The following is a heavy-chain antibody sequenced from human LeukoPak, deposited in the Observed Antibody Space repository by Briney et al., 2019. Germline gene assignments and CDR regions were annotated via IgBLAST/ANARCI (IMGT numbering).Heavy chain of an antibody. CDR3: ARDGYRLSGYFYYMDV. J-gene: IGHJ6*03. D-gene: IGHD2-2*03. Sequence: ASVKVSCKASGYTFSSFGITWVRQAPGQGLEWMGWINAHNGDTNYAQKLQGRVTMTTDTSTSTAYMELRSLRSDDTAVYYCARDGYRLSGYFYYMDVWGKGTTVTVSS. V-gene: IGHV1-18*01. CDR1: GYTFSSFG. CDR2: INAHNGDT.